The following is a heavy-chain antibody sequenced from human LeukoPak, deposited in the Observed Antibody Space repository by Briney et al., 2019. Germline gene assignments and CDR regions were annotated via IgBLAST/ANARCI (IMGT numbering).Heavy chain of an antibody. CDR3: ATVHYYDSSGYDSDY. CDR1: GGSISSYY. Sequence: PSETLSLTCTVSGGSISSYYWSWIRQPPGKGLEWIGYIYYSGSTNYNPSLKSRVTISVDTSKNQFSLKLSSVTAADTAVYYCATVHYYDSSGYDSDYWGQGTLVTVSS. CDR2: IYYSGST. V-gene: IGHV4-59*12. J-gene: IGHJ4*02. D-gene: IGHD3-22*01.